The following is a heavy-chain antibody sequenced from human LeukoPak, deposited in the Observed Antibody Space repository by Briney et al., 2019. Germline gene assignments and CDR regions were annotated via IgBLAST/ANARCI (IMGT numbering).Heavy chain of an antibody. J-gene: IGHJ4*02. D-gene: IGHD1-1*01. CDR1: GYIFTSFY. Sequence: ASVKVSCTASGYIFTSFYMHWVRQAPGQGLEWMGWINPNNGGTKYAQKFQGRVTMTRDTSINTVYMELTRLRSDDTAIYYCARDPSSGTHFDYWGQGTLVTVSS. CDR3: ARDPSSGTHFDY. V-gene: IGHV1-2*02. CDR2: INPNNGGT.